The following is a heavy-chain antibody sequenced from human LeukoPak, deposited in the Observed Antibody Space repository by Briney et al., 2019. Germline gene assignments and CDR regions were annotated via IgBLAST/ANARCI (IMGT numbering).Heavy chain of an antibody. D-gene: IGHD2-2*01. Sequence: GGSLRLSCAASGFTFSSYGMHWVRQAPGKGLEWVAFIRYDGSNRYYAGSVKGRFTISRDNSKNTLYLQMNSLRAEDTAVYYCAKDLRTVVPAAIIDYWGQGTLVTVSS. V-gene: IGHV3-30*02. CDR3: AKDLRTVVPAAIIDY. CDR1: GFTFSSYG. J-gene: IGHJ4*02. CDR2: IRYDGSNR.